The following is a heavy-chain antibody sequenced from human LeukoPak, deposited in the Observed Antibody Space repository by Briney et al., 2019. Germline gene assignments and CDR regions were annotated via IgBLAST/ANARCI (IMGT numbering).Heavy chain of an antibody. Sequence: ASVKVSCKASGYTFTSYYMHWVRQAPGQGLEWMGGIIPIFGTANYAQKFQGRVTITADESTSTAYMELSSLRSEDTAVYYCARDLSGYSSSWLLFHWGQGTLVTVSS. V-gene: IGHV1-69*13. CDR2: IIPIFGTA. J-gene: IGHJ4*02. CDR3: ARDLSGYSSSWLLFH. CDR1: GYTFTSYY. D-gene: IGHD6-13*01.